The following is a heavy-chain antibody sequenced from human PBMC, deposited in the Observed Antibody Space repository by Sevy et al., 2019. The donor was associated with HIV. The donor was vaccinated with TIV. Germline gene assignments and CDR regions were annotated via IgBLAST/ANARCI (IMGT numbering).Heavy chain of an antibody. CDR2: IDTDGSDT. Sequence: GGFLRLSCVASGFIFSTDWMHWVRQAPGKGLVWISRIDTDGSDTSYADSVKGRFTISRDNAKNTLYLQMNSLRAEDTTAYYCVRDRPGPKHYMDVWGKGTTVTVSS. CDR3: VRDRPGPKHYMDV. J-gene: IGHJ6*03. V-gene: IGHV3-74*01. CDR1: GFIFSTDW.